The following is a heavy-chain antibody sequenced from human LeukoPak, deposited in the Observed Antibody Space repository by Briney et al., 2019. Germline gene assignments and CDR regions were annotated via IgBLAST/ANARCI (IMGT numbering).Heavy chain of an antibody. CDR1: GYSFTSYG. CDR3: ARRAAAAPGALDY. J-gene: IGHJ4*02. V-gene: IGHV1-18*01. CDR2: ISTYNGNT. D-gene: IGHD6-25*01. Sequence: ASVKVSCKASGYSFTSYGLSWVRQAPGQRLEWMGWISTYNGNTDYAQNLQGRVTMTTDTSTSTAYMELRSLRSDDTAVYYCARRAAAAPGALDYWGQGTLVTVSS.